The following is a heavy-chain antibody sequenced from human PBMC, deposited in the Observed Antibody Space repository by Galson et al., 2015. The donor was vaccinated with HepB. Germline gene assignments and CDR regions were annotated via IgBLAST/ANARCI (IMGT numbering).Heavy chain of an antibody. D-gene: IGHD3-10*01. CDR2: IIPILGIA. CDR3: ARMVRGAYGYMDV. V-gene: IGHV1-69*04. CDR1: GGTFSRYA. J-gene: IGHJ6*03. Sequence: SVKVSCKASGGTFSRYAISWVRQAPGQGLEWMGRIIPILGIANYAQKFQGRVTITADKSTSTAYMELSSLRSEDTAVYYCARMVRGAYGYMDVWGKGTTVTVSS.